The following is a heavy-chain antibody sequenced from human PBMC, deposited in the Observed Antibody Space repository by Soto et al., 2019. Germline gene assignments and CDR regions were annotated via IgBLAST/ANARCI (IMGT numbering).Heavy chain of an antibody. V-gene: IGHV4-39*01. CDR3: MLGSGWKDFDY. D-gene: IGHD3-22*01. J-gene: IGHJ4*02. Sequence: PSETLSLTCTVSGGSLRSSRYYWGWIRQPPGKGLEWIGNIYYSGSTYYNPSLKSRVTISVDTSKNQFSLKLSSVTAADTAVYYCMLGSGWKDFDYWGQGTLVTVSS. CDR2: IYYSGST. CDR1: GGSLRSSRYY.